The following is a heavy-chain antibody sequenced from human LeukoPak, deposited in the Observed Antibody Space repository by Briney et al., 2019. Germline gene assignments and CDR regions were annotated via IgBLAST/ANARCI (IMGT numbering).Heavy chain of an antibody. Sequence: SETLSLTCTVSGDSISSHYWSWVRQPPGKGLEGSGYIYYSGSSKYNTSLKNRVTISVATSKNQFSLKLISVTAADTAVYYCARDLAQLSPTGPTRNWFDPWGQGTLVTVSS. CDR1: GDSISSHY. CDR3: ARDLAQLSPTGPTRNWFDP. V-gene: IGHV4-59*11. D-gene: IGHD6-6*01. J-gene: IGHJ5*02. CDR2: IYYSGSS.